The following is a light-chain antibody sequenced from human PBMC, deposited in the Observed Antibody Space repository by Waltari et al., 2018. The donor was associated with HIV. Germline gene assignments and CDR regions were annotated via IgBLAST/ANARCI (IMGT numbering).Light chain of an antibody. CDR3: AAWDDRLDGVV. CDR2: SNS. Sequence: QSVLTQPPSVSGTPGQRVTIYCSGSTSTIGSNTVNWYQQLPGTAPKLLIYSNSHRPSGVPDRFSGSKSGTSGSLAISGLQSEDEADYYCAAWDDRLDGVVFGGGTKLTVL. J-gene: IGLJ2*01. V-gene: IGLV1-44*01. CDR1: TSTIGSNT.